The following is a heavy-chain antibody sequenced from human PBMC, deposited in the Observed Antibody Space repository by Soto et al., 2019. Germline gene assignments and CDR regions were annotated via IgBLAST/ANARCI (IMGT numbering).Heavy chain of an antibody. CDR2: ISGSGGST. CDR1: GFTFSSYA. V-gene: IGHV3-23*01. D-gene: IGHD1-26*01. J-gene: IGHJ4*02. Sequence: PGGSLRLSCAASGFTFSSYAMSWVRQAPGKELEWVSAISGSGGSTYYADSVKGRFTISRDNSKNTLYLQMNSLRAEDTAVYYCARGSGSYSFYYFDYWGQGTLVTVSS. CDR3: ARGSGSYSFYYFDY.